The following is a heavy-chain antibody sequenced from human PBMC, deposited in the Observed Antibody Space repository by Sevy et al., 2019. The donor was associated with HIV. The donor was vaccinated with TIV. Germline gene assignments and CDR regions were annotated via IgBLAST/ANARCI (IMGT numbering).Heavy chain of an antibody. D-gene: IGHD6-13*01. Sequence: GGSLRLSCAASGFTFSDYYMSWIRQAPGKGLEWVSCISSSGSTIYYADSVKGRFTISRDNAKNSLYLQMNSLRAEDTAVYYCARDRRHSSSWYFQHWGQGTLVTVSS. V-gene: IGHV3-11*04. CDR2: ISSSGSTI. CDR1: GFTFSDYY. J-gene: IGHJ1*01. CDR3: ARDRRHSSSWYFQH.